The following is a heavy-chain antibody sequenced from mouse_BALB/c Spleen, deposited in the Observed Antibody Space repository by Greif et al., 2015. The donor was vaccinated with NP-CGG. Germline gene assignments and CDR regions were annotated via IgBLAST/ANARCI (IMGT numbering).Heavy chain of an antibody. Sequence: VKLMESGPGLVAPSQSLSITCTVSGFSLTSYGVHWVRQPPGKGLEWLGVIWVGGSTNYNSALMSRLSISKDNSKSQVFLKMNSLQTDDTAMYYCARDNYPYAMDYWGQGTSVTVSS. J-gene: IGHJ4*01. CDR3: ARDNYPYAMDY. V-gene: IGHV2-9*02. CDR2: IWVGGST. D-gene: IGHD1-1*01. CDR1: GFSLTSYG.